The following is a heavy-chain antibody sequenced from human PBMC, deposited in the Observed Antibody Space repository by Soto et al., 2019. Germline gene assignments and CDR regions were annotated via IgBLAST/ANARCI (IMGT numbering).Heavy chain of an antibody. CDR3: ARNDDYHLKDG. CDR1: GASIKSRIW. CDR2: VYHSASA. V-gene: IGHV4-4*02. J-gene: IGHJ4*02. Sequence: SETMLLTCAVSGASIKSRIWWSWVRQPPGKGLEWIGEVYHSASATYNPSLKSRVTISVDKSNNQFSLILTSVTAADTAVYYCARNDDYHLKDGWGQGILVTVSS. D-gene: IGHD4-17*01.